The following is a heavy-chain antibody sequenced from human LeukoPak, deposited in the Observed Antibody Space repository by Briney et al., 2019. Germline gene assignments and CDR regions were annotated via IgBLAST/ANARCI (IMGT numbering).Heavy chain of an antibody. D-gene: IGHD5-18*01. V-gene: IGHV4-34*01. J-gene: IGHJ4*02. Sequence: SETLSLTCAVYGGSFSGYYWSWIRQPPGKGLEWIGEINHSGSTNYNPSLKSRVTISVDTSKNQFSLKLSSVTAADTAVYYCARHVGYSYGPTNYWGQGTLVTVSS. CDR2: INHSGST. CDR3: ARHVGYSYGPTNY. CDR1: GGSFSGYY.